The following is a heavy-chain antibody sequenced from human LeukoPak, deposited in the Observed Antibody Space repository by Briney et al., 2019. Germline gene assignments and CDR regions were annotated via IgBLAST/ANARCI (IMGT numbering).Heavy chain of an antibody. CDR2: IYYSGST. V-gene: IGHV4-59*08. CDR1: GGSFSGYY. CDR3: ARHKCLRRGRSCYGFRLGYFDY. D-gene: IGHD2-15*01. Sequence: SETLSLTCAVYGGSFSGYYWSWIRQPPGKGLEWIGYIYYSGSTYYKSSLESRLTISVDRSKNQFSLKLNSVTAADTAVYYCARHKCLRRGRSCYGFRLGYFDYWGQGTLVTVSS. J-gene: IGHJ4*02.